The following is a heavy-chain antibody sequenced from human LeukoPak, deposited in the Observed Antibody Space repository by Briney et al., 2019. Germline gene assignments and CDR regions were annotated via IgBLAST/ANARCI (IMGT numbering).Heavy chain of an antibody. CDR3: ARGIESYGDYGY. CDR1: GGSISGSY. J-gene: IGHJ4*02. CDR2: MYNSGST. Sequence: SETLSLTCTVSGGSISGSYWSWIRQPPGKGLEWIAYMYNSGSTKYNPSLKSRVTISIDTSKIQFSLKLSSLTAADTAIYYCARGIESYGDYGYWGQGILVTVSS. V-gene: IGHV4-59*01. D-gene: IGHD4-17*01.